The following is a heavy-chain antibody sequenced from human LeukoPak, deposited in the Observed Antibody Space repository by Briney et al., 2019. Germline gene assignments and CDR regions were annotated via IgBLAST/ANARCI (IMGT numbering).Heavy chain of an antibody. D-gene: IGHD2-21*02. CDR3: ARVQRGPGCGGDCRFFFDY. CDR1: GGTFISYA. Sequence: GASVKVSCKASGGTFISYAISWVRQAPGQGLEWMGGIIPIFGTANYAQKFQGRITITADESTSTAYMELSSLRSEDTAVYYCARVQRGPGCGGDCRFFFDYWGQGTLVTVSS. J-gene: IGHJ4*02. V-gene: IGHV1-69*13. CDR2: IIPIFGTA.